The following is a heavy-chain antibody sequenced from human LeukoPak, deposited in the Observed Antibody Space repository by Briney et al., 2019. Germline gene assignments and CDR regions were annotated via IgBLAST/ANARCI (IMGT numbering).Heavy chain of an antibody. Sequence: SVKVSCKASGGTFSSYAISWVRQAPGQGLEWMGGIITIFGTANYAQKFQGRVTITADESTSTAYMELSSLRSEDTAVYYCAREQTAYYYDSSGYYEHLHHFDYWGQGTLVTVSS. CDR2: IITIFGTA. CDR1: GGTFSSYA. V-gene: IGHV1-69*13. J-gene: IGHJ4*02. D-gene: IGHD3-22*01. CDR3: AREQTAYYYDSSGYYEHLHHFDY.